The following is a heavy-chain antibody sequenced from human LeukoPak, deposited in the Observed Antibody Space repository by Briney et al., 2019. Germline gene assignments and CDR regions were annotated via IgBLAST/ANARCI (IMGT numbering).Heavy chain of an antibody. CDR3: ARPIPNYDILTGYFVGAFDI. CDR2: IYYSGST. Sequence: SETLSLTCTVSGGSISSSSYYWGWIRQPPGKGLEWIGRIYYSGSTYYNPSLKSRVTISVDTSKNQFSLKLSSVTAADPAVYYCARPIPNYDILTGYFVGAFDIWGQGTMVTVSS. J-gene: IGHJ3*02. V-gene: IGHV4-39*07. CDR1: GGSISSSSYY. D-gene: IGHD3-9*01.